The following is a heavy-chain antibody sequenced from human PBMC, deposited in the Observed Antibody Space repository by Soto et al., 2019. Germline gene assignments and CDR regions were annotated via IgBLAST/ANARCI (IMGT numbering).Heavy chain of an antibody. CDR3: ARVGLKEYGMDV. V-gene: IGHV4-31*03. CDR2: IYYSGST. CDR1: GGSISSGGYY. Sequence: QTLSLTCTVSGGSISSGGYYWSWIRQHPGKGLEWIGYIYYSGSTHYNPSLKSRVTISVDTSKNQFSLKLSSVTAADTAVYYCARVGLKEYGMDVWGQGTTVTVSS. J-gene: IGHJ6*02.